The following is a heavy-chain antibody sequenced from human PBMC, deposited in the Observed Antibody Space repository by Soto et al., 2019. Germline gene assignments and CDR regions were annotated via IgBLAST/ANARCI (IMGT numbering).Heavy chain of an antibody. CDR2: LNQDGGEK. D-gene: IGHD6-13*01. CDR1: GFTFSSYA. Sequence: EVQLLESGGGLVQPGGSLRLSCVASGFTFSSYAMSWVRQAPGKGLEWVANLNQDGGEKYYGDSVKGRFIISRDNAKNSVFLQMNSLRAEDTAVYYCARDQGRYSSSWYWGQGILVTVSS. J-gene: IGHJ4*02. V-gene: IGHV3-7*01. CDR3: ARDQGRYSSSWY.